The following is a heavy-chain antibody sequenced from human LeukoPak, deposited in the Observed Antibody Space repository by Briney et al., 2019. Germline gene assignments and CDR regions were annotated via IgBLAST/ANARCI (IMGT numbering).Heavy chain of an antibody. D-gene: IGHD2-8*02. CDR1: GYSISSGYY. Sequence: SETLSLTCAVSGYSISSGYYWGWIRQPPGKGLEWIGGIYHSGSTYYNPSLKSRVTISVDTSKNQFSLKLSSVTAADTAVYYCARVSTGWFDPWGQGTLVTVSS. V-gene: IGHV4-38-2*01. J-gene: IGHJ5*02. CDR2: IYHSGST. CDR3: ARVSTGWFDP.